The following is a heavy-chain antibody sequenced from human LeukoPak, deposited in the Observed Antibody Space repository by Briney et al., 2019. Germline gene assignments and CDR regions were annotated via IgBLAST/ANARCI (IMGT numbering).Heavy chain of an antibody. CDR1: GLTFINVW. Sequence: PGGSLRLSCEVSGLTFINVWMHWVRQTPGQGLVWVCRINTAGSTVYADPVKGRFTISRDNAKNMVYLQMNSLRTEDTAVYYCASFRDTDNWGRGTMVTVSS. J-gene: IGHJ3*01. V-gene: IGHV3-74*01. D-gene: IGHD2-21*01. CDR3: ASFRDTDN. CDR2: INTAGST.